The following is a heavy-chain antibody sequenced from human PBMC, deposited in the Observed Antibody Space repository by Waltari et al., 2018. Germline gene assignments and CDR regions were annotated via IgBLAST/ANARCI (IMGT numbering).Heavy chain of an antibody. J-gene: IGHJ4*02. Sequence: EVQLVESGGGLVQPGRSLRLSCAASGFTFDNYAMHWVRQAPGKGLEWVSGLSRNSDNVGYADSVKGRFTSSRDNAKNSLYLQMNSLRAEDTALYFCAKDRRSGYYFGYFDYWGQGTLVTVSS. CDR1: GFTFDNYA. CDR2: LSRNSDNV. CDR3: AKDRRSGYYFGYFDY. V-gene: IGHV3-9*01. D-gene: IGHD3-22*01.